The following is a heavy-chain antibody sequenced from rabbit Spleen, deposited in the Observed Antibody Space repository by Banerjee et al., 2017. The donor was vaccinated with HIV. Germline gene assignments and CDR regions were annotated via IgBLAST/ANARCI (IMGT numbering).Heavy chain of an antibody. D-gene: IGHD1-1*01. Sequence: QEQLEESGGGLVQPGGSLTLPCTASGLDFSGDSYDSYMCWVRQAPGKGLEWIACIDVGSSGFTYFASWAKGRFTISKTSSTTVTLQMTSLTAADTATYFCARDTSSSFSSYGMDLWGPGTLVTVS. V-gene: IGHV1S45*01. CDR1: GLDFSGDSY. CDR3: ARDTSSSFSSYGMDL. CDR2: IDVGSSGFT. J-gene: IGHJ6*01.